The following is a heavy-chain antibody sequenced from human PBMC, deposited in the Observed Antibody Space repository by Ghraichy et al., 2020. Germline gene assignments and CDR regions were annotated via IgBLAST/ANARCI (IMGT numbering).Heavy chain of an antibody. D-gene: IGHD6-6*01. CDR2: IIPIFGTA. CDR1: GGTFSSYA. J-gene: IGHJ3*02. CDR3: ARASGVAARNHDAFDI. Sequence: SVKVSCKASGGTFSSYAISWVRQAPGQGLEWMGGIIPIFGTANYAQKFQGRVTITADESTSTAYMELSSLRSEDTAVYYCARASGVAARNHDAFDIWGQGTMVTVSS. V-gene: IGHV1-69*13.